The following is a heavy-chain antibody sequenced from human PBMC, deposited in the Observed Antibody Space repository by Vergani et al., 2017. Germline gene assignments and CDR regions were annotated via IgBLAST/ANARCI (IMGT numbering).Heavy chain of an antibody. CDR3: ARSAGSYYDSSGYYTHDAFDI. CDR1: NDSVSNTFYY. Sequence: QVQLQESGPGLVKPSETLSLTCTVSNDSVSNTFYYWGWIRQTPGKGLEWIGSIYYSGSTNYNPSLKSRVTISVDTSKNQFSLKLSSVTAADTAVYYCARSAGSYYDSSGYYTHDAFDIWGQGTMVTVSS. D-gene: IGHD3-22*01. J-gene: IGHJ3*02. CDR2: IYYSGST. V-gene: IGHV4-39*07.